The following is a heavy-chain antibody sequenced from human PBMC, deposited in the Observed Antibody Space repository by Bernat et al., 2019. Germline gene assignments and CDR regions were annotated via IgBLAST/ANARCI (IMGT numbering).Heavy chain of an antibody. CDR2: ISGSGGTT. CDR3: AKANRESYRPCDY. CDR1: GFTFSNYA. Sequence: EVQLLESGGGLVQPGGSLRLSCAASGFTFSNYAMTWVRQAPGKGLEWVSAISGSGGTTYYADSVKGRFSISRDNSKNTLYLQMNSLRAEDTAVYYCAKANRESYRPCDYWGQGTLVTVSS. J-gene: IGHJ4*02. D-gene: IGHD1-26*01. V-gene: IGHV3-23*01.